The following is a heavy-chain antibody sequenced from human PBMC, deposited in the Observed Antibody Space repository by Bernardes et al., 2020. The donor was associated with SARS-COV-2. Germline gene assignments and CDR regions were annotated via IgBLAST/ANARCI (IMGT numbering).Heavy chain of an antibody. CDR3: ARVHSSPGFRGVFDP. V-gene: IGHV1-2*02. D-gene: IGHD6-13*01. J-gene: IGHJ5*02. CDR2: INPNSGGT. Sequence: ASVPVSCKASGYTFTGYYMHWVRQAPGQGLEWMGWINPNSGGTNYAQKFQGRVTMTRDTSISTAYMELSRLRSDDTAVYYCARVHSSPGFRGVFDPWGQGTLVTVSS. CDR1: GYTFTGYY.